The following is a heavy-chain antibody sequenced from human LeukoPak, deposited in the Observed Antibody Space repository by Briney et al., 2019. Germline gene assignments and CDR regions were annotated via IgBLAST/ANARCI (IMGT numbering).Heavy chain of an antibody. CDR3: ARDLTVGPTTDYFDY. Sequence: PGGSLRLSCAASGFTFSSYWMHWVRQTPGKGLMWVARIKSDGSTIYADSVQGRFTISRDNARNSLYLQMNSLRAEDTAVYYCARDLTVGPTTDYFDYWGQGTLVTVSS. J-gene: IGHJ4*02. D-gene: IGHD1-26*01. CDR1: GFTFSSYW. V-gene: IGHV3-74*01. CDR2: IKSDGST.